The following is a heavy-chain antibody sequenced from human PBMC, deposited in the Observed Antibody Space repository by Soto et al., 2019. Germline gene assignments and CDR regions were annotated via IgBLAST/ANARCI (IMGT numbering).Heavy chain of an antibody. V-gene: IGHV1-18*01. CDR2: ISAHNGNT. CDR3: ARGRYGDY. D-gene: IGHD1-1*01. CDR1: GYAFTTYG. Sequence: QVHLVQSGAEVKKPGASVKVSCKGSGYAFTTYGITWVRQAPGQGLEWMGWISAHNGNTNYAQKRQGRVTVTRDTSTSTAYMELRSLRSDDTAVYDCARGRYGDYWGQGALVTASS. J-gene: IGHJ4*02.